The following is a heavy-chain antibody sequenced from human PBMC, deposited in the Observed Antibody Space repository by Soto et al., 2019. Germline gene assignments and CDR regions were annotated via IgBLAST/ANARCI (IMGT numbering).Heavy chain of an antibody. J-gene: IGHJ3*02. Sequence: QVQLVQSGTEVKKPGASVRVSCKASGYKFTAYYVHWVRQAPGKGLEWMAMINPSGGRTRYAQNFKDRLTTTADTSTTTVFMELSSLTSDDTAVYFCSRVESCGGECHSAHPDAFDIWGQGTLVTVSS. CDR2: INPSGGRT. CDR3: SRVESCGGECHSAHPDAFDI. CDR1: GYKFTAYY. V-gene: IGHV1-46*01. D-gene: IGHD2-21*01.